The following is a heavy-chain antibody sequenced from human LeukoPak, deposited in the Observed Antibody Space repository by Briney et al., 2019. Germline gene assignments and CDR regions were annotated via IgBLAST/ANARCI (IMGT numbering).Heavy chain of an antibody. D-gene: IGHD2-15*01. CDR2: IWYDGSNK. CDR1: GITFRSYG. Sequence: GGSLRLSCAASGITFRSYGMHWVRQAPGKGLEWVAFIWYDGSNKYYADSVKGRFTISRDNSRNTLFLQMNSLRAEDTAVYYCATDRATQYFDYWGQGALVTVSS. J-gene: IGHJ4*02. V-gene: IGHV3-30*02. CDR3: ATDRATQYFDY.